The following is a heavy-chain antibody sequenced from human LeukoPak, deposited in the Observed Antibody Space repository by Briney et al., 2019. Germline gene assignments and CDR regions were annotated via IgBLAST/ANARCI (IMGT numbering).Heavy chain of an antibody. D-gene: IGHD2-15*01. V-gene: IGHV1-69*05. Sequence: SVKVSCKASGGTFSSYAISWVRQAPGQGLEWMGRIIPIFGTANYAQKFQGRVTITTDESPSTAYMELSSLRSEDTAVYYCARENIHCSGGSCYSNDAFDVWGQGTMVTVSS. J-gene: IGHJ3*01. CDR1: GGTFSSYA. CDR3: ARENIHCSGGSCYSNDAFDV. CDR2: IIPIFGTA.